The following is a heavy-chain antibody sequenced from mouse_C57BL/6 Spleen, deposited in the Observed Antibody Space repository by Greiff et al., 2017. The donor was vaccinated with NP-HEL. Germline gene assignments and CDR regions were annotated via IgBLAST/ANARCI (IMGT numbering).Heavy chain of an antibody. CDR2: IYPGSGST. CDR3: ARSDYYGSSDGYFDV. J-gene: IGHJ1*03. V-gene: IGHV1-55*01. D-gene: IGHD1-1*01. Sequence: QVQLQQPGAELVKPGASVKMSCKASGYTFTSYWITWVKQRPGQGLEWIEDIYPGSGSTNYNEKFKSKATLTVDTSSSTAYMQLSSLTSEDSAVYSCARSDYYGSSDGYFDVWGTGTTVTVSS. CDR1: GYTFTSYW.